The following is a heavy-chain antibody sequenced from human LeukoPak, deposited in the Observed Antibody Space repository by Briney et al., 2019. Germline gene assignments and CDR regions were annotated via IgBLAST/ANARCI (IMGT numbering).Heavy chain of an antibody. CDR1: GYIFSDYY. Sequence: GSLRLSCAASGYIFSDYYMAWIRQAPGKGLECVSYISIGATTIYYADSVKGRFTISRDNAKNSLYLQMNSLRAEDTAVYYCARDIEAAGLFLDYWGQGSLVTVSS. CDR3: ARDIEAAGLFLDY. D-gene: IGHD6-13*01. J-gene: IGHJ4*02. V-gene: IGHV3-11*01. CDR2: ISIGATTI.